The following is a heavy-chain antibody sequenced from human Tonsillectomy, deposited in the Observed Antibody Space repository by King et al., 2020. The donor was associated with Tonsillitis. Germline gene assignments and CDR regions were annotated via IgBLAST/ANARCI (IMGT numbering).Heavy chain of an antibody. CDR1: GFTFSSYA. Sequence: VQLVESGGGLVQPGGSLRLSCAASGFTFSSYAMTWVRQAPGKGLEWVSAISGSGGGTHYADSVKGRFTISRDNSKNTLYLQMNSLRAEDTAVYYCAKDSGYILTGYYNGYFDYWGQGTLVTVSS. J-gene: IGHJ4*02. CDR2: ISGSGGGT. D-gene: IGHD3-9*01. CDR3: AKDSGYILTGYYNGYFDY. V-gene: IGHV3-23*04.